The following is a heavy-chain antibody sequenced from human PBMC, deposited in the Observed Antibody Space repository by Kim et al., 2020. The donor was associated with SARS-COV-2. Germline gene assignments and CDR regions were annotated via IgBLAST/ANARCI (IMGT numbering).Heavy chain of an antibody. Sequence: ADSVKGRLTISRDHSKHTLYLQMNSLRAEDTAIYYCAKAHHDYGDYAIDYWGQGTLVTVSS. J-gene: IGHJ4*02. V-gene: IGHV3-23*01. D-gene: IGHD4-17*01. CDR3: AKAHHDYGDYAIDY.